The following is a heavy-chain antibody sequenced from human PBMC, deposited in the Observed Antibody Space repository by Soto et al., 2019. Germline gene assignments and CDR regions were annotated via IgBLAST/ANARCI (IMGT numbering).Heavy chain of an antibody. CDR2: MWYDGDNE. Sequence: PGGSLRLSCAASGFTFSSHGMHWVRQAPGKGLEWGAVMWYDGDNEYYADSVKGRFTISRDNSKNTLYLQMNTLRPEETAVYYCERDADRMDSTLYYYYDMYVWGQGTTVTSP. D-gene: IGHD2-2*03. CDR3: ERDADRMDSTLYYYYDMYV. CDR1: GFTFSSHG. V-gene: IGHV3-33*01. J-gene: IGHJ6*02.